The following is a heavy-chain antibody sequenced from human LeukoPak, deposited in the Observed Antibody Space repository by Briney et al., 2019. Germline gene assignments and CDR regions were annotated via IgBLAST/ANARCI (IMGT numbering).Heavy chain of an antibody. J-gene: IGHJ4*02. CDR2: IKSKTDGGTI. D-gene: IGHD6-19*01. V-gene: IGHV3-15*01. CDR3: TTAVAGVITFDY. Sequence: GGSLRLSCAASGFTFSNAWMSWVRQAPGEGREWVARIKSKTDGGTIDYAGSVKGRFTISRDDSKNTLYLQLNTLKTEDTAVYYCTTAVAGVITFDYWGQGTLVTVSS. CDR1: GFTFSNAW.